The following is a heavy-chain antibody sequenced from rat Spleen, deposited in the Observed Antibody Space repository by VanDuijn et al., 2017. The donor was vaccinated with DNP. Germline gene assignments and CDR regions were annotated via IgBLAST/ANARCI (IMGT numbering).Heavy chain of an antibody. V-gene: IGHV5-25*01. Sequence: EVQLVESGGGLVQPGRSLKLSCAASGFTFTNYVMAWVRQAPTKGLEWVASISTGGGNTYYRDSVKGRFTISRDNAKSTLYLQMDSLRSEDTATYYCTIITTTPPVFAYWGQGVMVTVSS. CDR1: GFTFTNYV. J-gene: IGHJ2*01. CDR2: ISTGGGNT. CDR3: TIITTTPPVFAY. D-gene: IGHD1-10*01.